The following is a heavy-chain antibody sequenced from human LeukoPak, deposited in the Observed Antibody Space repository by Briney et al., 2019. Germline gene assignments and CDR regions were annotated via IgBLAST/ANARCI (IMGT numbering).Heavy chain of an antibody. CDR2: IYSGGST. CDR1: GFTVSSNY. D-gene: IGHD5-24*01. Sequence: PGGSLRLSCAASGFTVSSNYMSWVRQAPGKGLEWDSVIYSGGSTYYADSVKGRFTISRHNSKNTLYLQMNSLRAEDAAVYYCARIRDGYNYWVDYWGQGTLVTVSS. J-gene: IGHJ4*02. V-gene: IGHV3-53*04. CDR3: ARIRDGYNYWVDY.